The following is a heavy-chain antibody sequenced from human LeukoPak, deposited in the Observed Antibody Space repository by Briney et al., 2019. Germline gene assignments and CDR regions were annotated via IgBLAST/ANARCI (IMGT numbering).Heavy chain of an antibody. D-gene: IGHD2-21*02. J-gene: IGHJ6*02. CDR2: IYYSGST. V-gene: IGHV4-30-4*08. Sequence: PSETLSLTCTVSGGSISSGGYYWSWIRQPPGKGLEWIGYIYYSGSTYYNPSLKSRVTISVDTSKNQFSLKLSSVTAADTAVYYCATQYCGGDCYFYYYGMDVWGQGTTVTVSS. CDR3: ATQYCGGDCYFYYYGMDV. CDR1: GGSISSGGYY.